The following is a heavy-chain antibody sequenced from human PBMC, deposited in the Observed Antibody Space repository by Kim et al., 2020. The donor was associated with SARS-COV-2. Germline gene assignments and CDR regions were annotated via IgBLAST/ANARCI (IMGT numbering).Heavy chain of an antibody. CDR1: GFTFSSYS. CDR3: ARDGELGYSGYERGMDV. V-gene: IGHV3-48*02. D-gene: IGHD5-12*01. CDR2: ISSSSSTI. Sequence: GGSLRLSCAASGFTFSSYSMNWVRQAPGKGLEWVSYISSSSSTIYYADSVKGRFTISRDNAKNSLYLQMNSLRDEDTAVYYCARDGELGYSGYERGMDVWGQGTTVTVSS. J-gene: IGHJ6*02.